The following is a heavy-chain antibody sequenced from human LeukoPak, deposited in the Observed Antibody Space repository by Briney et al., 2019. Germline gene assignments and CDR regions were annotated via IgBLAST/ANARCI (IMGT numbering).Heavy chain of an antibody. CDR3: ARGGDASGLYFAY. V-gene: IGHV1-2*02. D-gene: IGHD2-15*01. CDR1: GYTFTGVY. J-gene: IGHJ4*02. Sequence: GASVKVSCKASGYTFTGVYIHWVRQAPGQGLGWMAWINPQSGATNYAQKFQGRVTMTRDMSINTAYMEVTSLRFDDTAVYYCARGGDASGLYFAYWGQGTLVTVSS. CDR2: INPQSGAT.